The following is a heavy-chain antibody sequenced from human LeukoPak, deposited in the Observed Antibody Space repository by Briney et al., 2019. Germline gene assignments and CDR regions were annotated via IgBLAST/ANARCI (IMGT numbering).Heavy chain of an antibody. CDR3: ARLWSTDCSGGTCPHQPNY. V-gene: IGHV4-4*07. D-gene: IGHD2-15*01. Sequence: SETLSLTCTVSGGSISSDYWSWIRQPAGKGLEWIGRIYTTGSTNYSPSLKSRVTMSVDTSKNQFSLKLSSVTAADTAVYYCARLWSTDCSGGTCPHQPNYWGQGTLVTVSS. CDR2: IYTTGST. J-gene: IGHJ4*02. CDR1: GGSISSDY.